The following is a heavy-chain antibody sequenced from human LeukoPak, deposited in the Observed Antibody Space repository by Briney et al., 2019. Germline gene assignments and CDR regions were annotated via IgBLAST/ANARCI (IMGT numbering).Heavy chain of an antibody. Sequence: SETLSLTCAVSGYSISSGYYWGCIRPPPGKGLEWIGSIYHSGSTYYNPSLKSRVTISVDTSKNQFSLRLSSLTAADTAVYYCARHGPEYCTNGVCYDPWGQGTLVTVSS. V-gene: IGHV4-38-2*01. CDR3: ARHGPEYCTNGVCYDP. CDR1: GYSISSGYY. CDR2: IYHSGST. J-gene: IGHJ5*02. D-gene: IGHD2-8*01.